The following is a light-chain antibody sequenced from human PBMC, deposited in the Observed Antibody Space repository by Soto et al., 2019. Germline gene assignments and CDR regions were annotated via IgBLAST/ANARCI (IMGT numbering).Light chain of an antibody. J-gene: IGLJ2*01. CDR2: MNN. V-gene: IGLV1-47*01. CDR1: TSNIGSNY. Sequence: QSVLPQPPSASGTPGQRVTISCSGSTSNIGSNYVYWYQQLPGTAPKLLIYMNNQRPSGVPDRFSGSKSGTSASLAISGLRSEDEADYYCAAWDDSLSGRVFGGGTQLTVL. CDR3: AAWDDSLSGRV.